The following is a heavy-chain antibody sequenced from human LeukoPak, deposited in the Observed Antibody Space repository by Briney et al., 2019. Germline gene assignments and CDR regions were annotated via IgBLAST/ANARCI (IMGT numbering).Heavy chain of an antibody. J-gene: IGHJ3*02. CDR1: GFTVGSNT. D-gene: IGHD3-10*01. CDR3: ARGSNYYGSEGDAFDI. V-gene: IGHV3-66*01. Sequence: GGSLRLSWAPLGFTVGSNTMSWVRQAPGKGREWASVIYSGGSTYYADSVKGRFTISRDNSKNTLYLQMNSLRAEDTAVYYCARGSNYYGSEGDAFDIWGQGTMVTVSS. CDR2: IYSGGST.